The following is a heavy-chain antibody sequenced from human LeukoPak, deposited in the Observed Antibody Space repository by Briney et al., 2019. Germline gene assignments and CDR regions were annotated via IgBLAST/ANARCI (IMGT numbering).Heavy chain of an antibody. CDR1: GFTVSSNY. CDR3: AKSHDSSGYYRFHYYYGMDV. CDR2: IYSGGST. J-gene: IGHJ6*02. D-gene: IGHD3-22*01. Sequence: GGSLRLSCAASGFTVSSNYMSWVRQAPGKGLEWVSVIYSGGSTYYADSVKGRFTISRDNSKNALYLQMNSLRAEDTAVYYCAKSHDSSGYYRFHYYYGMDVWGQGTTVTVSS. V-gene: IGHV3-53*05.